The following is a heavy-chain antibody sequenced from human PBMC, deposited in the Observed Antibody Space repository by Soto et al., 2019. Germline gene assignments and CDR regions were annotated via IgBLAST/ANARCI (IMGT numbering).Heavy chain of an antibody. CDR3: ARHYLEATIFGGVNWFDP. D-gene: IGHD3-3*01. CDR1: GYSFTSYW. Sequence: PGESLKISCKGSGYSFTSYWIGWVRQMPGKGLEWMGIIYPGDSDTRYSPSFQGQVTISADKSISTAYLQWSSLKASDTAMYYCARHYLEATIFGGVNWFDPWGQGTLVTVSS. V-gene: IGHV5-51*01. CDR2: IYPGDSDT. J-gene: IGHJ5*02.